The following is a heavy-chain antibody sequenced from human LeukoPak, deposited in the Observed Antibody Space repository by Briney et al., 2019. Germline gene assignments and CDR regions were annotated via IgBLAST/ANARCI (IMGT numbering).Heavy chain of an antibody. CDR3: ARDPKTGSPDYFGY. D-gene: IGHD3-10*01. CDR2: IGYDGRFK. Sequence: GGSLRLSCATSGFTFNNYPMHWVRQAPGKGLEWVAVIGYDGRFKFHSDSVKGRFTISRDDSKNTLYLQMNSLRPEDTALYYCARDPKTGSPDYFGYWGQGPLVIVST. CDR1: GFTFNNYP. V-gene: IGHV3-30*04. J-gene: IGHJ4*02.